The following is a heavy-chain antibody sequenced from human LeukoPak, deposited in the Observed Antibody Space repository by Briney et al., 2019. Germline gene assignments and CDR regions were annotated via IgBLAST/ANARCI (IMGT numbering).Heavy chain of an antibody. CDR2: IRYDGSNK. V-gene: IGHV3-30*02. Sequence: PGGSLRLSCAPSGFTFSSDGMHWVRQAPGKGLEWVAFIRYDGSNKYYADSVKGQFTISRDNSKNTLYLQMNSLRAEDTAVYYCARDLTYSGWYYFDYWGQGTLVTVSS. J-gene: IGHJ4*02. D-gene: IGHD6-19*01. CDR3: ARDLTYSGWYYFDY. CDR1: GFTFSSDG.